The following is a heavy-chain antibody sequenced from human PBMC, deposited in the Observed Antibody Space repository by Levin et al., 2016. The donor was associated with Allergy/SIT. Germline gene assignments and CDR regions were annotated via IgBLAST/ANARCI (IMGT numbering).Heavy chain of an antibody. J-gene: IGHJ4*02. D-gene: IGHD1-26*01. CDR2: ISSSSSYI. V-gene: IGHV3-21*04. Sequence: GGSLRLSCAASGLTFSTYSMNWVRQAPGKGLEWVSSISSSSSYIHYADSVKGRFTISRDNAKNSLFLQMNNLRAEDTAVYFCARARHNWMVRATGEGIDYWGQGTLVTVSS. CDR3: ARARHNWMVRATGEGIDY. CDR1: GLTFSTYS.